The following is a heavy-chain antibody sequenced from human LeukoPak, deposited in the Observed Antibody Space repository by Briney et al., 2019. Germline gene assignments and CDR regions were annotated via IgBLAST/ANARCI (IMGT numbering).Heavy chain of an antibody. V-gene: IGHV4-61*02. Sequence: SQTLSLTCTVSGGSLSSGSYCWSWIRQSAGKGLEWIGRVYTSGSTNYNPYLKSRVTISVDTPKNQFSLKLSSVTAADTAVYFCARERGYGGTFDYWGQGTLVTVSS. CDR1: GGSLSSGSYC. J-gene: IGHJ4*02. D-gene: IGHD4-23*01. CDR2: VYTSGST. CDR3: ARERGYGGTFDY.